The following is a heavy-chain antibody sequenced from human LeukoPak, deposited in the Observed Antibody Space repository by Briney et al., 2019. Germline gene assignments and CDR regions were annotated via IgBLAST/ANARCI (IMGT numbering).Heavy chain of an antibody. CDR3: AKDLPKPGTSRHFQY. CDR2: ISGRGGST. CDR1: GFTFTRYA. D-gene: IGHD2-8*01. J-gene: IGHJ1*01. Sequence: GGSLRLSCAASGFTFTRYAMSSARQPPRKGLEWVSSISGRGGSTYYADCVKGRFTLSRDNSKNTLYLQMNGLRAEDTAVYCCAKDLPKPGTSRHFQYWGQGTLVTVSS. V-gene: IGHV3-23*01.